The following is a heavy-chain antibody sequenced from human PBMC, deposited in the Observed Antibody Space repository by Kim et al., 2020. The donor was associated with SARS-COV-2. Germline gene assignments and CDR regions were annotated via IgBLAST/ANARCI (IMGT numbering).Heavy chain of an antibody. D-gene: IGHD5-18*01. CDR2: IYYSGST. J-gene: IGHJ6*03. CDR3: ARRAGGYGYYYYYYMDV. V-gene: IGHV4-39*01. Sequence: SETLSLTCTVSGGSISSSSYYWGWIRQPPGKGLEWIGSIYYSGSTYYNPSLKSRVTISVDTSKNQFSLKLSSVTAADTAVYYCARRAGGYGYYYYYYMDVWGKGTTVTVSS. CDR1: GGSISSSSYY.